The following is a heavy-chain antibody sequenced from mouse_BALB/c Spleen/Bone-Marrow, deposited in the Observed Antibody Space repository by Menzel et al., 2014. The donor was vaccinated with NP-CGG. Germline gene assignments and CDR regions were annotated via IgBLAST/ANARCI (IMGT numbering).Heavy chain of an antibody. CDR2: INPSNGRT. V-gene: IGHV1S81*02. Sequence: QVQLKHPGAELVKPGASVKLSCKASGYTFTSYWMHWVKQRPGQGLEWIGEINPSNGRTNYVEKFKSKATLSGDKSSSTVYMQLSSLTSEDSAVYYCARSGYWYFDVWGAGTTVTVSA. D-gene: IGHD3-1*01. CDR3: ARSGYWYFDV. J-gene: IGHJ1*01. CDR1: GYTFTSYW.